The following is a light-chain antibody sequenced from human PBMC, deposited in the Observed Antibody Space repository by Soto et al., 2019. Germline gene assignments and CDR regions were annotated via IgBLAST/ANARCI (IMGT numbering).Light chain of an antibody. Sequence: DIQMTQSPSTLSASVGDRVTITCRASQSISSWLAWYQQKPGKAPKLLIYKASNLESGVPSRFSGRGSWTEFSLTISSLQPDDFATYYCQQYNSYSRYTFGQGTKLEIK. J-gene: IGKJ2*01. CDR2: KAS. V-gene: IGKV1-5*03. CDR3: QQYNSYSRYT. CDR1: QSISSW.